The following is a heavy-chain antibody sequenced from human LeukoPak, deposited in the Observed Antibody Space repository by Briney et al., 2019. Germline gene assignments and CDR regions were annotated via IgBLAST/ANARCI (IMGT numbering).Heavy chain of an antibody. CDR2: VSCSGST. V-gene: IGHV4-39*01. J-gene: IGHJ4*02. Sequence: SETLSLTCTVSGGSFTSSGYYWVWIRQPPGKGLEWVGTVSCSGSTYYNPSLKSRVTTSADTPKRQFSLRLSSVTAADSAVYYCARQVVPGYYDYWGQGILVTVSS. CDR1: GGSFTSSGYY. CDR3: ARQVVPGYYDY. D-gene: IGHD3-10*01.